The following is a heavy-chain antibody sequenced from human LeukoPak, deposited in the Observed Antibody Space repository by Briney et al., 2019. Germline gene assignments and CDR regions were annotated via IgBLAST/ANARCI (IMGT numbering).Heavy chain of an antibody. J-gene: IGHJ4*02. V-gene: IGHV5-10-1*01. D-gene: IGHD3-10*01. Sequence: GEYLRISCKGSGYKFTSYWIIWVRQMPGKGLEWMGRIDPSDSYTKYSPSFQGHVTITADKSISTAYLQWSSLKASDTAMYYCARLYYDYNGYFDYWGQGTLVTVSS. CDR3: ARLYYDYNGYFDY. CDR1: GYKFTSYW. CDR2: IDPSDSYT.